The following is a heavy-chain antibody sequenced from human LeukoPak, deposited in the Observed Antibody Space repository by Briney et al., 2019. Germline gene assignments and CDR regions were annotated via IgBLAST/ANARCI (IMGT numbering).Heavy chain of an antibody. CDR3: AREGDCSGGSCYSS. J-gene: IGHJ4*02. CDR1: GYTFASYG. CDR2: ISAYNGNT. V-gene: IGHV1-18*01. Sequence: ASVKVSCKASGYTFASYGISWVRQAPGQGLGWMGWISAYNGNTNYAQKLQGRVTMTTDTSTSTAYMELRSLRSDDTAVYYCAREGDCSGGSCYSSWGQGTLVTVSS. D-gene: IGHD2-15*01.